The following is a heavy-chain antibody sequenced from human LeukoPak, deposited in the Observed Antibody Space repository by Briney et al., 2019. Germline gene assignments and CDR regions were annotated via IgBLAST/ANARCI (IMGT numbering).Heavy chain of an antibody. CDR2: INPNSGGT. CDR3: ARDRGDPYSFDY. V-gene: IGHV1-2*02. J-gene: IGHJ4*02. CDR1: GYTFTVYY. D-gene: IGHD2-21*01. Sequence: ASVKVSCKASGYTFTVYYMHWVRQASGQGLEYMGWINPNSGGTNYAQKFQGRVTMTRDTSITTAYMELSRLTSDDMAVYYCARDRGDPYSFDYWGQGTMVTVSS.